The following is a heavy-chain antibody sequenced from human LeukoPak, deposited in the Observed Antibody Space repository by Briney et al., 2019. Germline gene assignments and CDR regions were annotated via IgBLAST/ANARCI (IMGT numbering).Heavy chain of an antibody. V-gene: IGHV3-74*01. J-gene: IGHJ4*02. CDR1: GFTLSSYW. CDR3: ARGNSHSFDY. Sequence: GGSLRLSCAASGFTLSSYWMHWVRQTPGKGPVWVSRINSDGSSTSYADSVKGRFTISRDNAKNTLYLQMNSLRAEDTAVYYCARGNSHSFDYWGKGALVTVSS. CDR2: INSDGSST. D-gene: IGHD4-11*01.